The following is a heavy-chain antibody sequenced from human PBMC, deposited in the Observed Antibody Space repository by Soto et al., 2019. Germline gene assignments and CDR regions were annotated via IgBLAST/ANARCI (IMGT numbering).Heavy chain of an antibody. Sequence: QLQLQESGSGLVKPSQTLSLTCAVSGGSISSGGYSWSWIRQPPGQGLEWIAYIYHSVSTYYNPSLKSRVTLSADRSKHHFSLKLSSVPAADTAVYYCARVPEYWGQGTLVTVSS. CDR2: IYHSVST. CDR1: GGSISSGGYS. V-gene: IGHV4-30-2*01. J-gene: IGHJ4*02. CDR3: ARVPEY.